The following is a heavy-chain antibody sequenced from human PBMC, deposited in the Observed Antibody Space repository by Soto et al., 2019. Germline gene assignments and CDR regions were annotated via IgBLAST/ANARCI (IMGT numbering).Heavy chain of an antibody. J-gene: IGHJ4*02. CDR1: GFTFSDHY. V-gene: IGHV3-72*01. Sequence: EVQLAESGGGLVQPGGSLRLSCAASGFTFSDHYMDWVRQAPGKGLEWVGRSRDKVHSHTTEYAASVKGRFTISRGDSENSLYLHMNSLKTEDTAVYYCATGVVSTGYFDYWGQGTLVNVPS. CDR3: ATGVVSTGYFDY. CDR2: SRDKVHSHTT. D-gene: IGHD5-12*01.